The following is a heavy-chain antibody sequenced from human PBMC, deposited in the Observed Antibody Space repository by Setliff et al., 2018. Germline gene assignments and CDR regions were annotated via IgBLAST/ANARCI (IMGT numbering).Heavy chain of an antibody. Sequence: SGPTLVNPTQTLTPTCTFSGFSLSTSGVGVGWIRQPPGKALEWLALIYWDDDKRYSPSLKSRLTITKDTSKNQVVLTMTNMDPVDTATYYCARCITIFGVVIPNAFDYWGQGTLVTVSS. CDR2: IYWDDDK. CDR3: ARCITIFGVVIPNAFDY. V-gene: IGHV2-5*02. CDR1: GFSLSTSGVG. J-gene: IGHJ4*02. D-gene: IGHD3-3*01.